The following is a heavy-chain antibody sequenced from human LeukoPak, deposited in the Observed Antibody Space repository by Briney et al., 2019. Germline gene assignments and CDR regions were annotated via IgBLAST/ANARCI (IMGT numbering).Heavy chain of an antibody. CDR2: IYASGST. D-gene: IGHD3-9*01. Sequence: PSETLSLTCTVSGGSISSGSYYWSWIRQPAGKGLEWIGRIYASGSTNYNPSLKSRVAISVDTSKNQFSLKLSSVTAADTAVYYCARNGEALRYFDWGPHYYYYMDVWGKGTTVTISS. CDR3: ARNGEALRYFDWGPHYYYYMDV. CDR1: GGSISSGSYY. V-gene: IGHV4-61*02. J-gene: IGHJ6*03.